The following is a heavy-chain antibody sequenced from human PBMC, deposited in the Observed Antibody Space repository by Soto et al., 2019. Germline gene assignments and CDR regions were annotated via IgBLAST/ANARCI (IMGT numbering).Heavy chain of an antibody. J-gene: IGHJ4*02. V-gene: IGHV1-3*01. CDR1: GYTITRYA. CDR2: INAGNGNT. Sequence: ASMNDSCKHSGYTITRYAMHWVRQALGQRLEWMGWINAGNGNTKYSQKFQGRVTITGDTSASTAYMELSSLRSEDTAVYYCARDPSTIFGVVTTFDYWGQGTLVTVSS. CDR3: ARDPSTIFGVVTTFDY. D-gene: IGHD3-3*01.